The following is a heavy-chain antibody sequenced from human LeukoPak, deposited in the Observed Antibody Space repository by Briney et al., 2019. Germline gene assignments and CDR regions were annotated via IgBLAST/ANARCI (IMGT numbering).Heavy chain of an antibody. J-gene: IGHJ1*01. Sequence: GGSLRLSCAASGFTFSSYSMNWVRQAPGKGLEWVSSVSSSYIYYADSVKGRFTISRDNAKNSLYLQMNSLRAEDTAVYYCARDHRGPAAMSFQHWGQGTLVTVSS. CDR3: ARDHRGPAAMSFQH. CDR1: GFTFSSYS. CDR2: VSSSYI. D-gene: IGHD2-2*01. V-gene: IGHV3-21*01.